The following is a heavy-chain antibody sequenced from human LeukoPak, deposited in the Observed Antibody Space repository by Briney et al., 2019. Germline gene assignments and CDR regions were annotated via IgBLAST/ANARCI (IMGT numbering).Heavy chain of an antibody. V-gene: IGHV3-30*02. D-gene: IGHD6-6*01. Sequence: PGGSLRLSCAASGFTFSSYGMHWARQAPGKGLEWVAFIRYDGSNKYYADSVKGRFTISRDNSKNTLYLQMNSLRAEGTAVYYCAKLRQQLVDYWGQGTLVTVSS. CDR1: GFTFSSYG. J-gene: IGHJ4*02. CDR3: AKLRQQLVDY. CDR2: IRYDGSNK.